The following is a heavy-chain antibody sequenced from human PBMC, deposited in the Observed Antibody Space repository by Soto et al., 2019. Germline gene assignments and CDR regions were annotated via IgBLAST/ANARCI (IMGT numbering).Heavy chain of an antibody. Sequence: QVQLVQSGAEVKKPGASVKVSCEASGYTFTSYYMHWVRQAPGQGLEWMGIINPSGGSTSYAQKFQGRVTMTRDTSTSTVYMELSSLRSEDTAVYYCARSDSYGIHYNWFDPWGQGTLVTVSS. CDR3: ARSDSYGIHYNWFDP. CDR2: INPSGGST. CDR1: GYTFTSYY. D-gene: IGHD5-18*01. J-gene: IGHJ5*02. V-gene: IGHV1-46*01.